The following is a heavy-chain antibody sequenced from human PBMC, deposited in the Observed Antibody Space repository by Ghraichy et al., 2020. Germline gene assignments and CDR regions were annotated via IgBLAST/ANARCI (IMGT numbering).Heavy chain of an antibody. CDR1: GGSISSGGYY. CDR3: ARVRLASYYYYGMDV. J-gene: IGHJ6*02. CDR2: IYHSGST. V-gene: IGHV4-31*03. Sequence: SETLSLTCTVSGGSISSGGYYWSWIRQHPGKGLEWIGYIYHSGSTYYNPSLKSRVTISVDTSKNQFSLKLSSVTAADTAVYYCARVRLASYYYYGMDVWGQGTTVTVSS.